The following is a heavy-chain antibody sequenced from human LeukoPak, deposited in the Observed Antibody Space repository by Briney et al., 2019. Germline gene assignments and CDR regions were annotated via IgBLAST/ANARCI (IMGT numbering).Heavy chain of an antibody. D-gene: IGHD4-11*01. CDR2: IRYDGSNK. CDR3: ANYSNYGAGSVDY. CDR1: GFTFSSYG. Sequence: GGSLRLSCAASGFTFSSYGMHWVRQAPGKGLEWVAFIRYDGSNKYYADSVKGRFTISRDNSKDTLYLQMNSLRAEDTAVYYCANYSNYGAGSVDYWGQGTLVTVTS. J-gene: IGHJ4*02. V-gene: IGHV3-30*02.